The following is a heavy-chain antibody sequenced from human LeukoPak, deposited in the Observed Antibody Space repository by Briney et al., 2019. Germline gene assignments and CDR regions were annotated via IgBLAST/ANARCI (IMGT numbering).Heavy chain of an antibody. J-gene: IGHJ3*02. D-gene: IGHD3-22*01. Sequence: PGGSLRLSCAASGFTFSSYGMHWVRQAPGKGLEWVAFIRYDGSNKYYADSVKGRFTISRDNSKNTLYLQMNSLRAEDTAVYYCASRPMDSSGYRDAFDIWGQGTMVTVSS. CDR2: IRYDGSNK. V-gene: IGHV3-30*02. CDR3: ASRPMDSSGYRDAFDI. CDR1: GFTFSSYG.